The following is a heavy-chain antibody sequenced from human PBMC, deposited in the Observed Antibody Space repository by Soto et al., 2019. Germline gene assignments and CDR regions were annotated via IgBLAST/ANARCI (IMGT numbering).Heavy chain of an antibody. D-gene: IGHD3-22*01. V-gene: IGHV3-7*03. CDR2: IKQDGSEK. CDR1: GFTFSSYW. Sequence: EVQLVESGGGLVQPGGSLRLSCAASGFTFSSYWMSWVRQAPGKGLEWVANIKQDGSEKYYVDSVKGRFTISRYNAKNSLYLQMSSLRAEDTAVYYCARDLRDYYDSSGYFDYWGQGTLVTVSS. CDR3: ARDLRDYYDSSGYFDY. J-gene: IGHJ4*02.